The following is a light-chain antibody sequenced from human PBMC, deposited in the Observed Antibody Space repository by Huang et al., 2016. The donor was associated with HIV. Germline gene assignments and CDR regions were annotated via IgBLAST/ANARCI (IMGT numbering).Light chain of an antibody. CDR1: QSVSSY. CDR3: QQRSNWPPA. V-gene: IGKV3-11*01. CDR2: DAY. J-gene: IGKJ5*01. Sequence: EIVLTQSPATLSLSPGERATLSCRASQSVSSYLAWYQQKPGKGPRLLIYDAYNRATGIPARFSGRGSGTDFTLTISSLEPEDFAVYYCQQRSNWPPAFGQGTRLEIK.